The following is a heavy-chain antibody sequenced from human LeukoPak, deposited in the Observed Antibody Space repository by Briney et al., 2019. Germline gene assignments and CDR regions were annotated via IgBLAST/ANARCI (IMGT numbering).Heavy chain of an antibody. CDR3: ARDKRWSHINRGADY. Sequence: GASVKVSCKASGYTFTGYYMHWVRQAPGQGLEWMGWINTNTGNPTYAQGFTGRFVFSLDTSVSTAYLQISSLKAEDTAVYYCARDKRWSHINRGADYWGQGTLVTVSS. CDR2: INTNTGNP. V-gene: IGHV7-4-1*02. CDR1: GYTFTGYY. D-gene: IGHD2-15*01. J-gene: IGHJ4*02.